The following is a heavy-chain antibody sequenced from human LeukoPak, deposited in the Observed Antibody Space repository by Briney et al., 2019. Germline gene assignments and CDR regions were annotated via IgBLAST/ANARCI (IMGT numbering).Heavy chain of an antibody. J-gene: IGHJ4*02. Sequence: SETLSLTCTLSGGSISSSSYYWGWIRQPPGKGLEWIGSIYYSRSTYYNPSLKSRVTISVDTSKNQFSLKLSTVTAADTAVYYCARHVYVTMVRGVNFYFDYWGQGTLVTVSS. V-gene: IGHV4-39*01. CDR3: ARHVYVTMVRGVNFYFDY. CDR1: GGSISSSSYY. D-gene: IGHD3-10*01. CDR2: IYYSRST.